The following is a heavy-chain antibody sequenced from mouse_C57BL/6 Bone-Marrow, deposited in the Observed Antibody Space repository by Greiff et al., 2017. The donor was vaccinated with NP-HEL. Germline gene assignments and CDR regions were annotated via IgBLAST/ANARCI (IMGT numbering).Heavy chain of an antibody. D-gene: IGHD4-1*01. CDR3: AFGTG. V-gene: IGHV3-6*01. CDR2: ISYDGSN. J-gene: IGHJ2*01. CDR1: GYSITSGYY. Sequence: EVKLQESGPGLVKPSQSLSLTCSVTGYSITSGYYWNWIRQFPGNKLEWMGYISYDGSNNYNPSLKNRISITRDTSKNQFFLKLNSVTTEDTATYYCAFGTGWGQGTTLTVSS.